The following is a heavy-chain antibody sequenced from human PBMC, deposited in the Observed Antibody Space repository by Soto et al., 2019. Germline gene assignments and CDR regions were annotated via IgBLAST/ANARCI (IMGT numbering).Heavy chain of an antibody. CDR1: GFTFKNYG. CDR2: ISYSGGTK. Sequence: SGGGVGQPGGSLRISCTVSGFTFKNYGMHWVRQAPGRGLEWVGVISYSGGTKYYADSVKGRFTISRDNSQNTVYLQMNSLRAEDTDVYYCAKEWSSYTSGWFFGYWGQGILVTVSS. V-gene: IGHV3-30*18. J-gene: IGHJ4*02. D-gene: IGHD6-19*01. CDR3: AKEWSSYTSGWFFGY.